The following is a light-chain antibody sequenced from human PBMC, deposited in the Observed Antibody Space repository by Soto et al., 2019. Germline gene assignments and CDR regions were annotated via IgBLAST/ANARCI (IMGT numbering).Light chain of an antibody. V-gene: IGKV3-20*01. CDR2: GAC. J-gene: IGKJ1*01. Sequence: EIVLTQSPGTLSLSPGERATLPCRASQSVTSSYLAWYQQKPGQAPRLLIYGACKRATGIPDRLSGSGAGTDFTLAISRLEPEDFAVYCCQQYGSSPRTFGQGTKLDIK. CDR3: QQYGSSPRT. CDR1: QSVTSSY.